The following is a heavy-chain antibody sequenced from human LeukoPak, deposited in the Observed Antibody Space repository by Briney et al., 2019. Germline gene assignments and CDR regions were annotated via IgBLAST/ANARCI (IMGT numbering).Heavy chain of an antibody. Sequence: SETLSLTCAVYGGSFSGYYWSWIRQPPGKGLEWIGEINHSGSTNYNPSLKSRVTISVDTSKNQFSLKLSSVTAADTAAYYCARGRVLVAARSLDYYYYYYMDVWGKGTTVTASS. V-gene: IGHV4-34*01. CDR1: GGSFSGYY. CDR3: ARGRVLVAARSLDYYYYYYMDV. J-gene: IGHJ6*03. D-gene: IGHD6-6*01. CDR2: INHSGST.